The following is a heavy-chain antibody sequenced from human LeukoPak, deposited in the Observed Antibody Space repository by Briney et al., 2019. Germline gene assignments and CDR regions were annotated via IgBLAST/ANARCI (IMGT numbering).Heavy chain of an antibody. D-gene: IGHD3-22*01. Sequence: PGGSLRLSCAASGFTFSNAWMSWVRQAPGKGLEWVGRIKSKTDGGTTDYAAPVKGRFTISRDDSKNTLYLRMNSLKTEDTAVYYCTTSANYDSSGYYPTNWFDPWGQGTLVTVSS. CDR1: GFTFSNAW. CDR3: TTSANYDSSGYYPTNWFDP. J-gene: IGHJ5*02. V-gene: IGHV3-15*01. CDR2: IKSKTDGGTT.